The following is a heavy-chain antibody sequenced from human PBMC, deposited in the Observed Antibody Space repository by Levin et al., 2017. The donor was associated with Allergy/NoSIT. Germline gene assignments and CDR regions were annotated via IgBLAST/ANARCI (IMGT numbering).Heavy chain of an antibody. CDR2: IYYSGST. J-gene: IGHJ3*02. V-gene: IGHV4-31*03. CDR3: ARVESSSDAFDS. Sequence: SQTLSLTCTVSGGSISSGGYYWSWIRQHPGKGLEWIGYIYYSGSTYYNPSLKSRVTISVDTSKNQFSLKLSSVTAADTAVYYCARVESSSDAFDSWGQGTMVTVSS. CDR1: GGSISSGGYY. D-gene: IGHD6-6*01.